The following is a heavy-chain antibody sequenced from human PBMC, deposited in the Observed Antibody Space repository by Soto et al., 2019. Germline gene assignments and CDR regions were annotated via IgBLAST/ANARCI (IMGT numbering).Heavy chain of an antibody. D-gene: IGHD6-19*01. Sequence: PSETLSLTCTVSGGSISSGGYYRSWIRQHPGKGLEWIGYIYYSGSTYYNPSLKSRVTISVDTSKNQFSLKLSSVTAADTAVYYCARDQSGWYSRAFDYWGQGTLVTVSS. J-gene: IGHJ4*02. CDR3: ARDQSGWYSRAFDY. V-gene: IGHV4-31*03. CDR1: GGSISSGGYY. CDR2: IYYSGST.